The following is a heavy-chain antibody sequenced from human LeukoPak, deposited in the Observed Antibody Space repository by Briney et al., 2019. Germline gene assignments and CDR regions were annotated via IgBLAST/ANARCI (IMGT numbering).Heavy chain of an antibody. Sequence: SQTLSLTCTVSGGSISSGGYYWSWIRQHPGKGLEWIGYIYYSGSTYYNPSLKSLVTISVDTSKNQFSLKLSSVTAADTAVYYCARKGDGDTLDYWGQGTLVTVSS. V-gene: IGHV4-31*01. CDR1: GGSISSGGYY. D-gene: IGHD4-17*01. J-gene: IGHJ4*02. CDR2: IYYSGST. CDR3: ARKGDGDTLDY.